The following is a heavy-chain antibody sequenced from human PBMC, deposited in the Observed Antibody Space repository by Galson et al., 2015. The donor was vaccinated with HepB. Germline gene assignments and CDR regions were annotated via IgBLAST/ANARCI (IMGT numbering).Heavy chain of an antibody. V-gene: IGHV1-2*02. Sequence: SGYTFTGYYMHWTRQAPGQGLEWMGWINPNNGDTDYAQKFQGRVTMTRDTSISTAYMEVSGLRSDDTAVYYCESGYNMDVWGQGTTVIVSS. D-gene: IGHD5-18*01. CDR3: ESGYNMDV. CDR1: GYTFTGYY. CDR2: INPNNGDT. J-gene: IGHJ6*02.